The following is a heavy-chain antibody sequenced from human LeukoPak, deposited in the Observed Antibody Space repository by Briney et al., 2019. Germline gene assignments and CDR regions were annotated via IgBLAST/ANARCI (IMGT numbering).Heavy chain of an antibody. CDR3: ARPYYYDNSGYSFDY. CDR2: ISYDGSNK. CDR1: GFTFSSYA. V-gene: IGHV3-30-3*01. J-gene: IGHJ4*02. Sequence: GGSLRLSCAASGFTFSSYAMHWVRQAPGKGLEWVEVISYDGSNKYYADPVKGRFTTSRDNSKNTLYLQMNSLRAEDTAVYYCARPYYYDNSGYSFDYWGQGTLVTVSS. D-gene: IGHD3-22*01.